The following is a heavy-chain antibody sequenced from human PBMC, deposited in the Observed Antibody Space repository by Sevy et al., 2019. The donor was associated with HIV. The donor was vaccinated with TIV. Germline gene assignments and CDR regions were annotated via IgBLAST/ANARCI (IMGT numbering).Heavy chain of an antibody. CDR2: IYYNGHI. V-gene: IGHV4-59*08. CDR3: AGENARGRGYS. J-gene: IGHJ4*02. D-gene: IGHD3-10*01. Sequence: SETPSLTCTVSGGSITSLYWNWIRQPPGKGLEWIANIYYNGHINYNPSLKSRVTLSLDTCKNQFSLRLSSVTAADTAMYYCAGENARGRGYSWGQGTLVTVSS. CDR1: GGSITSLY.